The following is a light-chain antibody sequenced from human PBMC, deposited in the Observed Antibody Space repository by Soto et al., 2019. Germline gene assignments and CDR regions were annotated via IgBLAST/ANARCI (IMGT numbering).Light chain of an antibody. CDR2: HHS. CDR3: QMRYNSLT. CDR1: QSVTKY. J-gene: IGKJ4*01. Sequence: EILLTQSPATVALFSGERVTLSCRASQSVTKYLAWYKQQPGHDPRILIYHHSNRATGIQARLSGSGSGTEFTLTISSIESEDYGIYYRQMRYNSLTFGRGTQLDIK. V-gene: IGKV3-11*01.